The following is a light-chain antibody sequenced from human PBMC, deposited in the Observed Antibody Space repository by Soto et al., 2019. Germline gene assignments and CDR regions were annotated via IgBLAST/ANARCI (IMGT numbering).Light chain of an antibody. CDR2: EVS. Sequence: QSVLTQPASVSGSPGQSITISCTGTSSDVGGYNYVSWYQQHPGKAPKLMIYEVSNRPSGVSNRFSGSKSGTTASLTISGLQAEDEADYDCSSYTSSSAPYVFGTGTKLTVL. CDR3: SSYTSSSAPYV. J-gene: IGLJ1*01. CDR1: SSDVGGYNY. V-gene: IGLV2-14*01.